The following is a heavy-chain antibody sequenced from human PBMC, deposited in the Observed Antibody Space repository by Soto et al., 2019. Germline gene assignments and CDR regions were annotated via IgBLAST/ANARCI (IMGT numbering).Heavy chain of an antibody. CDR2: INPNSGGT. CDR3: ARSGDCSGGSCYLNWFDP. V-gene: IGHV1-2*04. J-gene: IGHJ5*02. Sequence: ASVKVSCKASGYTFTGYYMHWVRQAPGQGLEWMRWINPNSGGTNYAQKFQGWVTMTRDTSISTAYMELSRLRSDDTAVYYCARSGDCSGGSCYLNWFDPWGQGTLVTVSS. D-gene: IGHD2-15*01. CDR1: GYTFTGYY.